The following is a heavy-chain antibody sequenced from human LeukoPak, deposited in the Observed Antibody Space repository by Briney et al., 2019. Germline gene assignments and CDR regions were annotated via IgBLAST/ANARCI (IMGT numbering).Heavy chain of an antibody. V-gene: IGHV1-46*01. D-gene: IGHD1-20*01. CDR3: ARDNFWSFDY. J-gene: IGHJ4*02. Sequence: ASERVSCKASGYTFGSYSMHWVRQAPGQGLEWMGIIDPRGDSTANARKFQGRVTVTMDTSTSTVYMELSSLTSGDTAVYYCARDNFWSFDYWGQGALVTVSS. CDR1: GYTFGSYS. CDR2: IDPRGDST.